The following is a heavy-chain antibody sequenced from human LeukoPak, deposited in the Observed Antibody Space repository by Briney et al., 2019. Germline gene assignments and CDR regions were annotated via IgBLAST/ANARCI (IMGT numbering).Heavy chain of an antibody. J-gene: IGHJ4*02. Sequence: ASVTVSFTVSGYTLTELSMHWVRQAPGKGLEWMGGFDPEDGETIYAQKFQGRVTMTEDTSTDTAYMELSSLRSEDTAVYYCATDAHSGWYEKVFDYWGQGTLVTVSS. CDR1: GYTLTELS. D-gene: IGHD6-19*01. V-gene: IGHV1-24*01. CDR2: FDPEDGET. CDR3: ATDAHSGWYEKVFDY.